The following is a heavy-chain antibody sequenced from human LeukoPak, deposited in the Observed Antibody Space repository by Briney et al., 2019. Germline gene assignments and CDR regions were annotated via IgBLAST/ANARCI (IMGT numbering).Heavy chain of an antibody. V-gene: IGHV4-4*02. CDR1: GTSISLSNW. D-gene: IGHD3-10*01. CDR3: ARSYFGSGTFNGFDY. CDR2: IYRSGTT. J-gene: IGHJ4*02. Sequence: PSETLSLTCAVSGTSISLSNWWTWVRQPPGKGLEWIGEIYRSGTTNYNPSLKSRVTISLDKSRNQFSLNLNSVSAADTAVYYCARSYFGSGTFNGFDYWGQGTLVTVSS.